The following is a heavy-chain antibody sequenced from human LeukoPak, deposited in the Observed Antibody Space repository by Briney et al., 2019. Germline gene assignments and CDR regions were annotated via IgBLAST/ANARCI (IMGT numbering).Heavy chain of an antibody. J-gene: IGHJ4*02. CDR1: GYTFTGYY. CDR2: INPNSGGT. D-gene: IGHD6-13*01. Sequence: ASVKVSCKASGYTFTGYYMHWVRQAPGQGLEWMGWINPNSGGTNYAQKFQGRVTMTRDTSISTAYMELSRLRSDDTAVYYCARDLSGSSSICYFDYWGQGTLVTVSS. V-gene: IGHV1-2*02. CDR3: ARDLSGSSSICYFDY.